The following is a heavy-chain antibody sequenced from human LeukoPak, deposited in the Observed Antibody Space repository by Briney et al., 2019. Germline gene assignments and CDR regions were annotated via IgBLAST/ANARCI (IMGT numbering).Heavy chain of an antibody. V-gene: IGHV4-59*08. CDR1: GGSISSYY. CDR3: ARSGSGWYGDWYFDL. Sequence: SETLSLTCTVSGGSISSYYWSWIRQPRGKGLEWIGYIYYSGITNYNPSLKSRVTISVDTSKNQFSLKLSSVTAADTAVYYCARSGSGWYGDWYFDLWGRGTLVTVSS. D-gene: IGHD6-19*01. CDR2: IYYSGIT. J-gene: IGHJ2*01.